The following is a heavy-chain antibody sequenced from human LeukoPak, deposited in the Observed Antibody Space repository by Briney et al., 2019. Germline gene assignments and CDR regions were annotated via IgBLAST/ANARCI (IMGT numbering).Heavy chain of an antibody. CDR1: GFTFSSYA. CDR2: ISGSGGST. D-gene: IGHD6-13*01. J-gene: IGHJ6*03. V-gene: IGHV3-23*01. Sequence: GGSLRLSCAASGFTFSSYAMSWVRQAPGKGLEWVSAISGSGGSTYYADSVKGRFTISRDNSKNTLYLQMNSLRAEDTAVYYCAKDSSSWSIYYYYYMDVWGKGTTVTVSS. CDR3: AKDSSSWSIYYYYYMDV.